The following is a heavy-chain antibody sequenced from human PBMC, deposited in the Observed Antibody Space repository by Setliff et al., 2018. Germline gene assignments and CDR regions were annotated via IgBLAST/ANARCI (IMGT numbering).Heavy chain of an antibody. D-gene: IGHD1-20*01. CDR3: SRGQDNSKVGHD. Sequence: SETLSLTCSVSGGSITSRSYYWGWIRQSPGKGLEWIGEIHPTEGAKYSPSLQSRVTMSVDTSSKQHSLKLTSVTAADTAMYYCSRGQDNSKVGHDWGQGTLVTVSS. V-gene: IGHV4-39*07. CDR2: IHPTEGA. CDR1: GGSITSRSYY. J-gene: IGHJ4*02.